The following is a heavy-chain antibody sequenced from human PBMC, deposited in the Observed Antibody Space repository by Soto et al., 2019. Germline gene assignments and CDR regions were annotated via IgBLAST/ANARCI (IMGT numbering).Heavy chain of an antibody. CDR1: GGSISTYY. D-gene: IGHD3-3*01. CDR3: ARVFDYWSGFYVY. V-gene: IGHV4-4*07. J-gene: IGHJ4*02. CDR2: IYASGST. Sequence: SETLSLTCTVSGGSISTYYWSWIRLPAGKGLEWIGRIYASGSTNCNPSLKSRVTMSIDTSKKQFSLRMTSLTAADTAVYFCARVFDYWSGFYVYWGQGILVTVSS.